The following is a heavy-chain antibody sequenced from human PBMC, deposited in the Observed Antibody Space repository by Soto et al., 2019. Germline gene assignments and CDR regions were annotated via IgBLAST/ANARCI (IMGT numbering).Heavy chain of an antibody. CDR1: GFTFSTFS. CDR3: ARDLGWAFDS. V-gene: IGHV3-48*02. CDR2: ISGGGRPI. Sequence: EVQLVESGGGSVQPGGSLRLSCAASGFTFSTFSMNWVRQAPGRGLEWISYISGGGRPIYYADSVKGRFTISRDNAKNSLYLQMDSLTDDDTAVYYCARDLGWAFDSWGQGTLVTVSS. J-gene: IGHJ4*02. D-gene: IGHD6-19*01.